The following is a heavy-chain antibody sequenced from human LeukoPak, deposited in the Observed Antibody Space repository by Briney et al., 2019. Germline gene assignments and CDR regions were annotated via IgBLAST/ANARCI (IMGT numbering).Heavy chain of an antibody. Sequence: PLASVKVSCKASGYTFTSYYVHWVRQAPGQGLEWMGIINPSGGSTSYAQKFQGRVTMTRDMSTSTVYMELSSLRSDDTAVYYCARGGSRYCSGGSCYSSSGWFDPWGQGTLVTVSS. J-gene: IGHJ5*02. CDR1: GYTFTSYY. CDR2: INPSGGST. D-gene: IGHD2-15*01. CDR3: ARGGSRYCSGGSCYSSSGWFDP. V-gene: IGHV1-46*01.